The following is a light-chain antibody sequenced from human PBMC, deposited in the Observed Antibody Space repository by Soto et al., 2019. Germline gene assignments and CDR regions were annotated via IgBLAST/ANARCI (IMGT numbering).Light chain of an antibody. J-gene: IGKJ1*01. Sequence: DTVMAQSPATLSVSPVQNPTLSSMASQTVNSNLAWYQQKPGQAPRLLIYGASTRATGIPARFSGSGSGTDFTLTINSLEPEDFAVYYCQQRSNWPRTFGQGTKVDIK. V-gene: IGKV3-15*01. CDR2: GAS. CDR3: QQRSNWPRT. CDR1: QTVNSN.